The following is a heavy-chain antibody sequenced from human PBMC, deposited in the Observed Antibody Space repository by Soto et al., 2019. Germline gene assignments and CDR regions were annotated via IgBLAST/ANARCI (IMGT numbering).Heavy chain of an antibody. CDR2: IYYSGST. CDR1: GGSISSYY. CDR3: ARDGAYYDILTGYPAPYGMDV. D-gene: IGHD3-9*01. J-gene: IGHJ6*02. Sequence: QVQLQESGPGLVKPSETLSLTCTVSGGSISSYYWSWIRQPPGKGLEWIGYIYYSGSTNYNPSLKSRVTISVDTSKNQFSLKLSSVTAADTAVYYCARDGAYYDILTGYPAPYGMDVWGRGTTVTVSS. V-gene: IGHV4-59*01.